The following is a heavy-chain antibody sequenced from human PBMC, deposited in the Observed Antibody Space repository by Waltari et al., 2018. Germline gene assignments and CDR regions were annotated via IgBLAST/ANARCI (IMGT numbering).Heavy chain of an antibody. V-gene: IGHV1-2*06. Sequence: QVQLVQSGAEVKKPGASVKVSCEASGYPFTVRYLHWVRPAPGQGLEWMGRIKPNSGVTDYAQKFQDRVTMTRDTSSSTAYMELSGLRSDDTAVYYCAREDTHSYYYFLDVWGKGTTVTVSS. CDR3: AREDTHSYYYFLDV. J-gene: IGHJ6*03. CDR1: GYPFTVRY. CDR2: IKPNSGVT.